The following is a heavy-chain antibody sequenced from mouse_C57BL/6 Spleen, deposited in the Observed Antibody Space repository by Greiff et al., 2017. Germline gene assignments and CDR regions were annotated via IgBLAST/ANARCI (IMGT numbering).Heavy chain of an antibody. D-gene: IGHD3-2*02. Sequence: VQLKESGAELVKPGASVKMSCKASGYTFTTYPIEWMKQNHGKSLEWIGNFHPYNDDTKYNEKFKGKATLTVEKSSSTVYLELSRLTSDDSAVYYCARWRSSGSYFDDWGQGTTLTVSS. CDR2: FHPYNDDT. CDR3: ARWRSSGSYFDD. J-gene: IGHJ2*01. V-gene: IGHV1-47*01. CDR1: GYTFTTYP.